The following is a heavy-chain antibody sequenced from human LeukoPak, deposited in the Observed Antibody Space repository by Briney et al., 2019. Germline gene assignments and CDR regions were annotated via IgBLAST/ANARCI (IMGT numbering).Heavy chain of an antibody. CDR2: ISWNSGTI. CDR3: VKGAAYHLGDAFDI. Sequence: QTGGSLRLSCAASGFTFDDYVMNWVRQAPGKGLEWVSGISWNSGTIGYADSVKGRFTISRDNAKNSLYLQMSSLRAEDTALYYCVKGAAYHLGDAFDIWGQGTMVTVSS. J-gene: IGHJ3*02. CDR1: GFTFDDYV. V-gene: IGHV3-9*01. D-gene: IGHD2-15*01.